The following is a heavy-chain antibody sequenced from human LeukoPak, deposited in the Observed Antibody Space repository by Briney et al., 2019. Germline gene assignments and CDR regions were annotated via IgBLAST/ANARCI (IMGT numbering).Heavy chain of an antibody. V-gene: IGHV4-34*01. CDR3: ARDGDGYNLDGYYFDY. CDR1: GGSFSGYY. J-gene: IGHJ4*02. CDR2: INHNGST. Sequence: PSETLSLTCAVYGGSFSGYYWSWIRQPPGKGLEWIGEINHNGSTNYNPSLKSRVTISVDTSKNQFSLKLSSVTAADTAVYYCARDGDGYNLDGYYFDYWGQGTLVTVSS. D-gene: IGHD5-24*01.